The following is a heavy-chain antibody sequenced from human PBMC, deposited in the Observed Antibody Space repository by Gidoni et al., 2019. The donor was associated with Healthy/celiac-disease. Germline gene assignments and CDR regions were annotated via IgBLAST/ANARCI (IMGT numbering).Heavy chain of an antibody. Sequence: QLQLQESGPGLVKPSETLSLTCTVSGGSISSSSYYWGWIRQPPGKGLEWIGSIYYSGSTYYNPPLKSRVTISVDTSKNQFSLKLSSVTAADTAVYYCARLVGGNYYDSSGYPYYFDYWGQGTLVTVSS. V-gene: IGHV4-39*01. CDR2: IYYSGST. CDR3: ARLVGGNYYDSSGYPYYFDY. CDR1: GGSISSSSYY. D-gene: IGHD3-22*01. J-gene: IGHJ4*02.